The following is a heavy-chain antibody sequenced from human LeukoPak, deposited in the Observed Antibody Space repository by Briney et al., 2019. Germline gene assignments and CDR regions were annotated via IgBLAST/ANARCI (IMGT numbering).Heavy chain of an antibody. J-gene: IGHJ3*02. Sequence: GGSLRPSCAASGFTFSSYGMHWVRQAPGKGLEWVAVIWYDGSNKYYADSVKGRFTISRDNSKNTLYLQMNSLRAEDTAVYYCAKDGGPAHLDAFDIWGQGTMVTVSS. CDR3: AKDGGPAHLDAFDI. CDR2: IWYDGSNK. V-gene: IGHV3-33*06. D-gene: IGHD4-23*01. CDR1: GFTFSSYG.